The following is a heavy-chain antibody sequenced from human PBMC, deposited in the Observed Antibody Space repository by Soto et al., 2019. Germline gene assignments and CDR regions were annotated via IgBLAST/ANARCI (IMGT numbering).Heavy chain of an antibody. CDR3: ARVAAAVYGMDV. D-gene: IGHD6-13*01. J-gene: IGHJ6*02. CDR2: IDPSDSYT. Sequence: GESLKISCQGSGYSFTSYWISWVRQMPGKGLEWMGRIDPSDSYTNYSPSFQGHVTISADKPISTAYLQWSSLKASDTAMYYCARVAAAVYGMDVWGQGTTVTVSS. V-gene: IGHV5-10-1*01. CDR1: GYSFTSYW.